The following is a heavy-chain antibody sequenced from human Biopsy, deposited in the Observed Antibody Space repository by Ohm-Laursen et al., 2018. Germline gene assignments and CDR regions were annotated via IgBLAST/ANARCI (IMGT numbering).Heavy chain of an antibody. CDR3: ARWYGDLFYYYNGMDV. V-gene: IGHV3-21*01. CDR1: GVTLSGYA. J-gene: IGHJ6*02. D-gene: IGHD3-10*01. CDR2: ITSRTSST. Sequence: LRLSCAASGVTLSGYAMNWVRQAPGKGLEWVSSITSRTSSTYYADSVKGRVTISRDNANNSVSLQMNNLRVDDTAVYYCARWYGDLFYYYNGMDVWGQGTTVTVSS.